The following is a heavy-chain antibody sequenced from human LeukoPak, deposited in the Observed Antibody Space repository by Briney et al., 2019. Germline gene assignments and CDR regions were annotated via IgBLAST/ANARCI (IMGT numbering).Heavy chain of an antibody. CDR1: GYTFTSYD. V-gene: IGHV1-8*03. D-gene: IGHD3-22*01. J-gene: IGHJ4*02. Sequence: GASVKVSCKASGYTFTSYDINWVRQATGQGLEWMGWMDPNSGNTGYAQKFQGRVTITRDTSISTAYMELSSLRSEDTAVYYCARVGDYYDSSGYSYWGQGTLVTVSS. CDR3: ARVGDYYDSSGYSY. CDR2: MDPNSGNT.